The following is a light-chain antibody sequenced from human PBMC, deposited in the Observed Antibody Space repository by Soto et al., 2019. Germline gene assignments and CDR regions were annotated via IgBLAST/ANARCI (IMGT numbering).Light chain of an antibody. CDR1: SGSVSTSYY. CDR2: NTD. J-gene: IGLJ3*02. CDR3: VLYVGTGIWV. V-gene: IGLV8-61*01. Sequence: QAVVTQEPSFSVSPGGTVTLTCGLSSGSVSTSYYPSWYQQTPGQAPRTLIYNTDTRSSGVPDRFSGSILGSKAALTITGAQADDESDYYCVLYVGTGIWVFGGGTKLTVL.